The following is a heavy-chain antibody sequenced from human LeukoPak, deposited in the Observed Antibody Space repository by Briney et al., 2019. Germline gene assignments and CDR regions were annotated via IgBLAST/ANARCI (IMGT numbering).Heavy chain of an antibody. CDR2: IKQDGSEK. CDR1: GFTFTNYW. CDR3: ARGLYSSSWFGDY. J-gene: IGHJ4*02. Sequence: PGGSLRLSCAASGFTFTNYWMSWVRQAPGKGLEWVANIKQDGSEKYYVDSVKGRFTISRDNAKNSLYLQMSSLRAEDTAVYYCARGLYSSSWFGDYWGQGTLVTVSS. D-gene: IGHD6-13*01. V-gene: IGHV3-7*01.